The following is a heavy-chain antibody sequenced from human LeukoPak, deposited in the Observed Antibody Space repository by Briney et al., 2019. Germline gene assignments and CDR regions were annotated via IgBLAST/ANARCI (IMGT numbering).Heavy chain of an antibody. Sequence: APVKVSCKASGYTFTSYGISWVRQAPGQGLEWMGWISAYNGNTDYAEKLQGRITMTIDTSTNTGYMELRSLRSDDTAVYYCARGRGSYYYWDYWGQGTLVTVSS. V-gene: IGHV1-18*01. J-gene: IGHJ4*02. D-gene: IGHD3-10*01. CDR1: GYTFTSYG. CDR2: ISAYNGNT. CDR3: ARGRGSYYYWDY.